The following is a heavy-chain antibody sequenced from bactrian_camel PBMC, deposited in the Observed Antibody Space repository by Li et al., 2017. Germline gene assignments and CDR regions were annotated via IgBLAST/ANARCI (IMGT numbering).Heavy chain of an antibody. CDR1: GRTYSKWC. D-gene: IGHD5*01. CDR3: AKLGTRWSEFPY. V-gene: IGHV3S57*01. CDR2: IDSRGIT. Sequence: HVQLVESGGGSVQAGGSLRLSCAASGRTYSKWCMGWFRQVPGKEREGLATIDSRGITAYADSVKGRFTIPKDNAKNTLYLQLNSLKTEDTAMYYCAKLGTRWSEFPYWGQGTQVTVS. J-gene: IGHJ4*01.